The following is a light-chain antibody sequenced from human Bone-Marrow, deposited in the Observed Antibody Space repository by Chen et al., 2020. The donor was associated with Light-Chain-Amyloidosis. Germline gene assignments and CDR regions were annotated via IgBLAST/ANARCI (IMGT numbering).Light chain of an antibody. Sequence: SYVLTQPSSVSVAPGQTATIACGGKNIGSTSVHWYQQTPGQAPLLVVYDDSDRPSGIPERLSGSNSGNTATLTISRVEAEDEADYYCQVWDRSSDRPVFGGGTKLTVI. J-gene: IGLJ3*02. CDR3: QVWDRSSDRPV. CDR2: DDS. CDR1: NIGSTS. V-gene: IGLV3-21*02.